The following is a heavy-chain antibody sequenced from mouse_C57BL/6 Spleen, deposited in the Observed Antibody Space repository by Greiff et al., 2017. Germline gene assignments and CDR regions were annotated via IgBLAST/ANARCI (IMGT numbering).Heavy chain of an antibody. Sequence: EVQLVESGGGLVKPGGSLKLSCAASGFTFSDYGMHWVRQAPEKGLEWVAYISSGSSTIYYADTVKGRFTISRDNAKNTLVLQMSSLRAEDTAMYYCARLPHWDLYFDYWGQGTTLTVSS. J-gene: IGHJ2*01. D-gene: IGHD4-1*01. CDR1: GFTFSDYG. CDR3: ARLPHWDLYFDY. CDR2: ISSGSSTI. V-gene: IGHV5-17*01.